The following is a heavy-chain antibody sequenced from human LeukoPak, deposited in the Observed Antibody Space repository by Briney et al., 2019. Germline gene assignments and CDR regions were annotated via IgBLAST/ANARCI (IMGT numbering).Heavy chain of an antibody. V-gene: IGHV3-74*01. CDR1: GFTFSSYW. J-gene: IGHJ4*02. CDR2: INSDGSST. CDR3: ARAIGRGPGGHFDY. Sequence: GGSLRLSCAASGFTFSSYWMHWVRQAPGKGLVWVSRINSDGSSTSYADSVKGRFTVSRDDAKNLLFLHMNSLRVDDTAVYYCARAIGRGPGGHFDYWGQGTLVTVSS. D-gene: IGHD3-10*01.